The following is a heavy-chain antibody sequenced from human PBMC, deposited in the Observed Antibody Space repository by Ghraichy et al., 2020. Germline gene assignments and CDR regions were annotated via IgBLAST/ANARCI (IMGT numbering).Heavy chain of an antibody. J-gene: IGHJ6*02. CDR2: ISGSGGST. Sequence: GALRLSCAASGFTFSSYAMSWVRQAPGKGLEWVSAISGSGGSTYYADSVKGRFTISRDNSKNTLYLQMNSLRAEDTAVYYCAKEGRDGYNYYYYYGMDVWGQGTTVTVSS. CDR1: GFTFSSYA. V-gene: IGHV3-23*01. CDR3: AKEGRDGYNYYYYYGMDV. D-gene: IGHD5-24*01.